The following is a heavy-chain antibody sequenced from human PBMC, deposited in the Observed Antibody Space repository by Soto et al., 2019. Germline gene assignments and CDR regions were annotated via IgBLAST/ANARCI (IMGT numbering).Heavy chain of an antibody. CDR1: GFTFSSYG. Sequence: QVQLVESGGGVVQPGRSLRLSCAASGFTFSSYGMHWVRQAPGKGLEWVAVISYDGSNKYYADSVKGRFTISRDNSKNPLYLQMNSLRGEETAVYYCAKVGATNAFDIWGQGTMVTVSS. J-gene: IGHJ3*02. CDR3: AKVGATNAFDI. CDR2: ISYDGSNK. V-gene: IGHV3-30*18. D-gene: IGHD1-26*01.